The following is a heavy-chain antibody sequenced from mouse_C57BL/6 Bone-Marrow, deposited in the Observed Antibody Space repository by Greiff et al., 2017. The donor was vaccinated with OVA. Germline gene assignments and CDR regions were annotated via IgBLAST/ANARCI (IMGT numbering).Heavy chain of an antibody. Sequence: EVQLQQSGPELVKPGASVKISCMASGYTFTDYYMNWVKQSHGKSLEWIGDINPNNGGTSYNQKFKGKATLTVDKSSSTAYMELRSLTSEDSAVYYCAKIPRLYYYAMDYWGQGTSVTVSS. CDR1: GYTFTDYY. J-gene: IGHJ4*01. D-gene: IGHD2-12*01. CDR3: AKIPRLYYYAMDY. V-gene: IGHV1-26*01. CDR2: INPNNGGT.